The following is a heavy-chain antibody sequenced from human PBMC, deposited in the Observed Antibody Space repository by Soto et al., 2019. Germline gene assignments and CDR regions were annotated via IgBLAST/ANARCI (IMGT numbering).Heavy chain of an antibody. CDR2: IGGYNGNT. V-gene: IGHV1-18*01. J-gene: IGHJ6*02. CDR1: GYTFSHYG. CDR3: GRQYSARGGNNGMDV. Sequence: QAQLVQSGAEVKKPGASVKVSCKASGYTFSHYGVSWVRQAPGQRLEWMGWIGGYNGNTNYPQKFKDRVTMTTDTTTSRAYMELRSLTSDDTAVYYCGRQYSARGGNNGMDVWGQGTTVTVSS. D-gene: IGHD1-26*01.